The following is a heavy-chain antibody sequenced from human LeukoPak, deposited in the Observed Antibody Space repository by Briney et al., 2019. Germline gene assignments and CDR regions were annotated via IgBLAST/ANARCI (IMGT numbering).Heavy chain of an antibody. Sequence: SQTLSLICTVSGGSISSGDFYWRWIRQPPGKGLEWIGYIYYSGSTYYNPSLKSRVTISVDTSKNQFSLKLSSVTAADTAVYYCASFYQAYYFDYWGQGTLVTVSS. CDR2: IYYSGST. D-gene: IGHD2-21*01. J-gene: IGHJ4*02. V-gene: IGHV4-30-4*01. CDR1: GGSISSGDFY. CDR3: ASFYQAYYFDY.